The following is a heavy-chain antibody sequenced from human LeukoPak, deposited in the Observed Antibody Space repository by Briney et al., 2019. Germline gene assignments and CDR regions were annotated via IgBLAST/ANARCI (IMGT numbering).Heavy chain of an antibody. Sequence: MASQTLSLTCTVSGGSISSGGYYWSRIRQHPGKGLEWIGYIYYSGSTYYNPSLKSQVTISVDTSKNQFSLKLSSVTAADTAVYYCARAVRASGCHDYWGQGTLVTVSS. CDR1: GGSISSGGYY. D-gene: IGHD6-19*01. CDR3: ARAVRASGCHDY. J-gene: IGHJ4*02. V-gene: IGHV4-31*01. CDR2: IYYSGST.